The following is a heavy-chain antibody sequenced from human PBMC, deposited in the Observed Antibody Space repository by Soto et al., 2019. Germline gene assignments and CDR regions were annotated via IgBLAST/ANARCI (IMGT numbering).Heavy chain of an antibody. J-gene: IGHJ6*03. CDR2: MNPKRGNT. D-gene: IGHD2-2*01. CDR3: ARRGVVVVPAAFSYYYYYMDV. V-gene: IGHV1-8*01. Sequence: GQAPEWMGWMNPKRGNTGYAQKFQGRVTMTRNTSISTAYMELSSLRSEDTAVYYCARRGVVVVPAAFSYYYYYMDVWGKGNTVTVS.